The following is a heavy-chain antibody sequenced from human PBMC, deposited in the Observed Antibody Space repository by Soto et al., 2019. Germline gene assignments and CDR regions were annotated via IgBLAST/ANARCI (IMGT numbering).Heavy chain of an antibody. Sequence: SETLSLTCTVSGGSISSSSYYWGWIRQPPGKGLEWVGSIYSSGSTYYNPSFKRRFTMSVDTSKNQFSLRLSSGTASDTAVYYCERLATVFDYWGQGTLVTVSS. CDR2: IYSSGST. D-gene: IGHD4-17*01. V-gene: IGHV4-39*01. J-gene: IGHJ4*02. CDR3: ERLATVFDY. CDR1: GGSISSSSYY.